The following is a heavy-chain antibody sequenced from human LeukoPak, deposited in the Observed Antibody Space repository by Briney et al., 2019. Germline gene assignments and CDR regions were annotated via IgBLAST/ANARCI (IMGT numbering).Heavy chain of an antibody. D-gene: IGHD1-26*01. CDR1: GFTFSSYG. CDR3: AKGRQNKIVGANYFDY. CDR2: ISYDGSNK. Sequence: GRSLRLSCAASGFTFSSYGMHWVRQAPGKGLEWVAVISYDGSNKYYADSVKGRFTISRDNSKNTLYLQMNSLRAEDTAVYYCAKGRQNKIVGANYFDYWGQGTLVTVSS. V-gene: IGHV3-30*18. J-gene: IGHJ4*02.